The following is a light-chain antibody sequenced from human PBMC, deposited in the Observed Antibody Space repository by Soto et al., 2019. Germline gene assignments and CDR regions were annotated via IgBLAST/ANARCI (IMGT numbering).Light chain of an antibody. Sequence: VVWTQSPGTLSLSPGERATLSCRASQSVSSAWLAWYQQKPGQAPRLLIYGASSRATGIPDRFSGSGSGTDFTLTISRLEPEDFAVYYCQQYGSSPPYTFGQGTKLEI. J-gene: IGKJ2*01. V-gene: IGKV3-20*01. CDR3: QQYGSSPPYT. CDR1: QSVSSAW. CDR2: GAS.